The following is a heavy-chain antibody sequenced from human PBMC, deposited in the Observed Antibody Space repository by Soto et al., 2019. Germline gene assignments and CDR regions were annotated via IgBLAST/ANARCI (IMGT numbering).Heavy chain of an antibody. CDR3: AREPPGAFGVVIAYYYYGMDV. V-gene: IGHV3-21*01. CDR1: GFTFSSYS. J-gene: IGHJ6*02. D-gene: IGHD3-3*01. CDR2: ISSSSSYI. Sequence: GGSLRLSCAASGFTFSSYSMNWVRQAPGKGLEWVSSISSSSSYIYYADSVKGRFTISRDNAKNSLYLQMNSLRAEDTAVYYCAREPPGAFGVVIAYYYYGMDVWGQGTTVTVSS.